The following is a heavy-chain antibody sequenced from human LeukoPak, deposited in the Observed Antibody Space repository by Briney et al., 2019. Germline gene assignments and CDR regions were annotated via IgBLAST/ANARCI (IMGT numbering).Heavy chain of an antibody. CDR3: ASVPSITTPGYYYYYYMDV. Sequence: PGGSLRLSCAASKFTFSSYGMHWVRQAPGKGLEWVAFIRYDGGNKYYADSVKGRFTVSRDNSKNTLYLQMNSLRAEDTAVYYCASVPSITTPGYYYYYYMDVWGKGTTVTISS. CDR1: KFTFSSYG. V-gene: IGHV3-30*02. CDR2: IRYDGGNK. J-gene: IGHJ6*03. D-gene: IGHD2-2*01.